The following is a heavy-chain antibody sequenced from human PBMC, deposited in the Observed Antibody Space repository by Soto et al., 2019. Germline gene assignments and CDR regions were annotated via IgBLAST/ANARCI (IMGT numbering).Heavy chain of an antibody. J-gene: IGHJ5*02. Sequence: EVQLVPSGAEVKKPGESLKISCKGSGYTFTTYWIAWVRQMPGKGLEWMGIIYPGDSDTKYSPSFQGQVTISADTSISPAYLQWSSLKASDTAMYYSARLLSGSRFDPCGQGTLVTVSS. CDR1: GYTFTTYW. CDR3: ARLLSGSRFDP. V-gene: IGHV5-51*03. CDR2: IYPGDSDT. D-gene: IGHD3-10*01.